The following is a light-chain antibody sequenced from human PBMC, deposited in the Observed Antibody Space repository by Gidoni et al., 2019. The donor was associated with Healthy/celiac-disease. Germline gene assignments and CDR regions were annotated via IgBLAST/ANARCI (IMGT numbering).Light chain of an antibody. Sequence: DIQMTQSPSSLSASVGDRVTITCRASQSISSYLNWYQQKPGKAPKLLIYAASSFQSGVPSRFSGSGSVTDFTLTISSLQPEDFAAYYCQQRYSTPALTFGGGTQVEIK. CDR1: QSISSY. J-gene: IGKJ4*01. V-gene: IGKV1-39*01. CDR2: AAS. CDR3: QQRYSTPALT.